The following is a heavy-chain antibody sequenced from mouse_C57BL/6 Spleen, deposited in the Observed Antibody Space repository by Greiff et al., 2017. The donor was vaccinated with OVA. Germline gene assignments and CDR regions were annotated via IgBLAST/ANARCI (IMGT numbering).Heavy chain of an antibody. V-gene: IGHV1-63*01. J-gene: IGHJ4*01. CDR2: IYPGGGYT. CDR1: GYTFTNYW. CDR3: AREGIYYDYDRFYAMDY. D-gene: IGHD2-4*01. Sequence: VQLQQSGAELVRPGTSVKMSCKASGYTFTNYWIGWAKQRPGHGLEWIGDIYPGGGYTNYNEKFKGKATLTADKSSSTAYMQFSSLTSEDSAIYYCAREGIYYDYDRFYAMDYWGQGTSVTVSS.